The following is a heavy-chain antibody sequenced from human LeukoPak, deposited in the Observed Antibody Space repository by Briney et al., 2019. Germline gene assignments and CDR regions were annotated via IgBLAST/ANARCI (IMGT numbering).Heavy chain of an antibody. CDR3: ARDTVGGAHPEAFDI. V-gene: IGHV3-66*01. D-gene: IGHD1-26*01. Sequence: PGGSLRLSCAASGFTVSSNYMSWVRQAPGKGLEWVSVIYSGGSTYYADSVKGRFTISRDNSKNTLYLQMNSLRAEDTAVYYCARDTVGGAHPEAFDIWGQGTMVTVSS. CDR1: GFTVSSNY. J-gene: IGHJ3*02. CDR2: IYSGGST.